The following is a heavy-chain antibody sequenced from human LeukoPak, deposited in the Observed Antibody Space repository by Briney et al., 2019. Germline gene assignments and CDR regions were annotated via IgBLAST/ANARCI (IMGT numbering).Heavy chain of an antibody. D-gene: IGHD1-26*01. CDR2: IYYSGST. J-gene: IGHJ4*02. CDR1: GGSIISYY. V-gene: IGHV4-59*01. Sequence: SETLSLTCTVSGGSIISYYWSWIRQPPGKGLEWIGYIYYSGSTNYNPSLKSRVTISVDTSKNQFSLKLSSVTAADTAVYYCARREVGAPYYFDYWGQGTLVTVSS. CDR3: ARREVGAPYYFDY.